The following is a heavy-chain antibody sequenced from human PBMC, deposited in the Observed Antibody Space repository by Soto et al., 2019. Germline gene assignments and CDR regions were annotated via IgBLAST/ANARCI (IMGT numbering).Heavy chain of an antibody. CDR1: GGTFSSYA. J-gene: IGHJ4*02. D-gene: IGHD2-15*01. V-gene: IGHV1-69*01. Sequence: QVQLVQSGAEVKKPGSSVKVSCKASGGTFSSYAISWVRQAPGQGLEWMGGIIPIFGTANYAQKFQGRVTITADESTSTAYMELSSLRSEDTAVYYCTRDPRLDCSGRSCYSVLSGWGQGTLVTVSS. CDR2: IIPIFGTA. CDR3: TRDPRLDCSGRSCYSVLSG.